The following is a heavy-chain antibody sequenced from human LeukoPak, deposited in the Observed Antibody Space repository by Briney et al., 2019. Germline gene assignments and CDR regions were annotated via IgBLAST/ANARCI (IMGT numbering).Heavy chain of an antibody. CDR1: GYTFTSYG. CDR3: AADPAGFGAFDI. V-gene: IGHV1-18*01. D-gene: IGHD3-16*01. Sequence: ASVKVSCKASGYTFTSYGISWVRQAPGQGLEWMGWISAYNGNTNYAQKLQGRVTITRDMSTSTAYMELNSLTSEDTAIYYCAADPAGFGAFDIWGHGTIVTVSS. J-gene: IGHJ3*02. CDR2: ISAYNGNT.